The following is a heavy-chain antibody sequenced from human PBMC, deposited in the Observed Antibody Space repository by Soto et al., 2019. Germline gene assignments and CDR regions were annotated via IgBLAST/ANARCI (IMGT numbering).Heavy chain of an antibody. D-gene: IGHD3-3*01. V-gene: IGHV1-3*01. Sequence: GASVKVSCKASGYTFTTYAMHWVRQAPGQRLEWMGWINAGNGDTKYSQTFQGRVTITRDTSATTAYMEVSSLRSEDTALYYCARGSRVTIFGVLIPRLDYWGQGTLVTVSS. CDR2: INAGNGDT. CDR1: GYTFTTYA. J-gene: IGHJ4*02. CDR3: ARGSRVTIFGVLIPRLDY.